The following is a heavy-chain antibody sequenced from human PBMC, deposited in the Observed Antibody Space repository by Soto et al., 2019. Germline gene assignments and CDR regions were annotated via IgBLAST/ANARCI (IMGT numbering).Heavy chain of an antibody. V-gene: IGHV3-30-3*01. CDR2: ISYDGSNK. Sequence: QVQLVESGGGVVQPGRSLRLSCAASGFTFSSYAMHWVRQAPGTGLEWVAVISYDGSNKYYADSVKGRFTISRDNSKNTLYLQMNSLRAEDTAVYYCARGGRYYDSSGILGGYWGQGTLVTVSS. J-gene: IGHJ4*02. CDR3: ARGGRYYDSSGILGGY. D-gene: IGHD3-22*01. CDR1: GFTFSSYA.